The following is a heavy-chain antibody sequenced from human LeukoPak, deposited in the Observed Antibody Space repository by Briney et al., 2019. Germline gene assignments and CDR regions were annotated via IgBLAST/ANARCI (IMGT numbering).Heavy chain of an antibody. CDR3: TRDSQEFFQH. CDR2: ISGDGGST. CDR1: GFTFDNYA. J-gene: IGHJ1*01. Sequence: GGSLRLSCAASGFTFDNYAIHWVRQAPGKGLEWVSLISGDGGSTYYADSMKGRFTISRDNSKNSLYLQMNSLRTEDTALYYCTRDSQEFFQHWGQGTLVTVSS. V-gene: IGHV3-43*02.